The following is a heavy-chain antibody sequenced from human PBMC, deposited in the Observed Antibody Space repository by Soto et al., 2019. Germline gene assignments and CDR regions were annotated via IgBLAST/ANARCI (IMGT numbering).Heavy chain of an antibody. CDR3: AKGEQWFRPFDY. CDR2: ISWNSGSI. D-gene: IGHD6-19*01. J-gene: IGHJ4*02. Sequence: GGSLRLSCAASGFTFDDYAMHWVRQAPGKGLEWVSGISWNSGSIGYADSVKGRFTISRDNAKNSLYLQMNSLRAEDTALYYCAKGEQWFRPFDYWGQGTLVTVSS. CDR1: GFTFDDYA. V-gene: IGHV3-9*01.